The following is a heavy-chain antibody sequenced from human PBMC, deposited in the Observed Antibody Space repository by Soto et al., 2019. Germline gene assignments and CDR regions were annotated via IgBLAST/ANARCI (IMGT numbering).Heavy chain of an antibody. V-gene: IGHV3-30*03. CDR2: TSYDGSKK. J-gene: IGHJ4*02. Sequence: QVQLVESGGGVVQSGTSLRLSCAASGFTFSTYVIHWVRQAPGKGLEWVALTSYDGSKKYYTDSVKGRFTISRDNSNNTLYLQMSSLRPEDTAVYFCAIGGSWGQGTLVIVSS. D-gene: IGHD3-10*01. CDR3: AIGGS. CDR1: GFTFSTYV.